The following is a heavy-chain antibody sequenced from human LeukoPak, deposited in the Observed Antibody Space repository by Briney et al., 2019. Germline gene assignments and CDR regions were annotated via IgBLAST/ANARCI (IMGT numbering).Heavy chain of an antibody. J-gene: IGHJ4*02. Sequence: GETLRLSCAASGFTFITSAMSWVRQAPGKGLEWVSAISGSGDRTYYADSVKGRFTVSRDTSKNTLFLQLNSLRAEDTAVYYCAKLLRGVVVPYYDYWGQGTLVTVSS. CDR3: AKLLRGVVVPYYDY. CDR2: ISGSGDRT. D-gene: IGHD3-10*01. CDR1: GFTFITSA. V-gene: IGHV3-23*01.